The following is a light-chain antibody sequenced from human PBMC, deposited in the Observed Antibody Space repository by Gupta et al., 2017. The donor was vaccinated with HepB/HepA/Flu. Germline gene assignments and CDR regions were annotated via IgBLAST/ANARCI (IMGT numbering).Light chain of an antibody. CDR3: QSYDSSLSGDVV. Sequence: QSVLTQPPSVSGAPGQRVSISCTGSSSTIGAGYDVHWYQQLPGTAPKLLIYGHSNRPSGVPDRFSGSKSGTSASLAITGLQAEEEADYYCQSYDSSLSGDVVFGGGTQLTVL. CDR1: SSTIGAGYD. CDR2: GHS. J-gene: IGLJ2*01. V-gene: IGLV1-40*01.